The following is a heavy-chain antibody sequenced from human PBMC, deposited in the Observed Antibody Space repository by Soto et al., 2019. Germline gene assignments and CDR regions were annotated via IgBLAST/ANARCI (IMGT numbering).Heavy chain of an antibody. D-gene: IGHD3-10*01. CDR2: ISGSGGST. J-gene: IGHJ6*02. CDR3: AKPIVRGVIITGYYYYYGMDV. V-gene: IGHV3-23*01. CDR1: GFTFSSYA. Sequence: GGSLRLSCAASGFTFSSYAMSWVRQAPGKGLEWVSAISGSGGSTYYADSVKGRFTISRDNSKNTLYLQMNSLRAEDTAVYYCAKPIVRGVIITGYYYYYGMDVWGQGTKVTVSS.